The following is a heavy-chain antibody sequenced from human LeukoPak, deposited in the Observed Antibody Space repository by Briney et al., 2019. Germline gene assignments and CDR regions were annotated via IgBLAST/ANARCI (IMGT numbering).Heavy chain of an antibody. V-gene: IGHV1-58*01. CDR2: IVVGSGNT. CDR3: AASVSSGSKIPFDY. Sequence: GASVKVSCKASGFTFTSSAVQWVRQARGQRLERIGWIVVGSGNTNYAQKFQERVTITRDMSTSTAYMELSSLRSEDTAVYYCAASVSSGSKIPFDYWGQGTLVTVSS. D-gene: IGHD6-19*01. CDR1: GFTFTSSA. J-gene: IGHJ4*02.